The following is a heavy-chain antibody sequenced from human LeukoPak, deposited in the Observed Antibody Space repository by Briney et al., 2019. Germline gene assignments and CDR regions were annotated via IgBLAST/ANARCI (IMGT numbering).Heavy chain of an antibody. V-gene: IGHV4-59*01. Sequence: SETLSLTCTVSGGSISSYYWSWIRQPPGKGLEWIGYIYYSGSTNYNPSLKSRVTISVDTSKNQFSLKLSSVTAADTAVYYCAGVRGVIYDPYYFDYWGQGTLVTVSS. CDR3: AGVRGVIYDPYYFDY. CDR2: IYYSGST. CDR1: GGSISSYY. J-gene: IGHJ4*02. D-gene: IGHD3-10*01.